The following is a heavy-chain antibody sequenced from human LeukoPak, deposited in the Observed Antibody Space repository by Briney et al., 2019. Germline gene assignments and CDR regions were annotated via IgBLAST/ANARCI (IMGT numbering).Heavy chain of an antibody. CDR2: ISGSGGST. J-gene: IGHJ4*02. CDR1: GFTFSSYA. D-gene: IGHD3-3*01. CDR3: AKTGELRFLEWLSHFDY. V-gene: IGHV3-23*01. Sequence: PGGSLRLSCAASGFTFSSYAMSWVRQAPGKGLEWVSAISGSGGSTYYADSVKGRFTISRDNSKNTLYLQMNSLRAEDTAVYYCAKTGELRFLEWLSHFDYWGQGTLVTASS.